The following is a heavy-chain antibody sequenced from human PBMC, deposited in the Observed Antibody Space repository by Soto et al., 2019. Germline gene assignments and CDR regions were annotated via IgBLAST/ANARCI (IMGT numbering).Heavy chain of an antibody. CDR2: IYPGDSDT. J-gene: IGHJ5*02. CDR3: ARAYSSSSGVWFDP. Sequence: GESLKISCEGSGYSFRNYWIGWVRQVPGTGLEWVGIIYPGDSDTIYNPSFQGHVIISADKSINTAYLQWNSLKASDTAMYYCARAYSSSSGVWFDPWGQGTLVTVSS. CDR1: GYSFRNYW. V-gene: IGHV5-51*01. D-gene: IGHD6-13*01.